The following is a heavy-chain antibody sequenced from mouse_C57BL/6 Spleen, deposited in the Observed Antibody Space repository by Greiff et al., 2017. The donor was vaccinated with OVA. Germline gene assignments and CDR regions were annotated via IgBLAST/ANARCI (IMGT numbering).Heavy chain of an antibody. V-gene: IGHV2-9-1*01. CDR3: ARNWMVRDYYAMDY. D-gene: IGHD2-3*01. Sequence: VQLQQSGPGLVAPSQSLSITCTVSGFSLTSYAISWVRQPPGKGLEWLGVIWTGGGTHYNSALKSRLSISKDNSKSQVFLKMNSLQTDDTARYYCARNWMVRDYYAMDYWGQGTSVTVSS. J-gene: IGHJ4*01. CDR1: GFSLTSYA. CDR2: IWTGGGT.